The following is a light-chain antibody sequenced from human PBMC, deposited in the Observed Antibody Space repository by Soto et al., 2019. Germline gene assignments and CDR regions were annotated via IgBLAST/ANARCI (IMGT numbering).Light chain of an antibody. CDR2: GNN. J-gene: IGLJ3*02. CDR3: QSYDSSLGGWL. CDR1: SSNIGAGYD. V-gene: IGLV1-40*01. Sequence: QLVLTQPPSVSGAPGQRVTISCTGSSSNIGAGYDVHWYQQIPGTAPKVLIYGNNNRPSGVPDRFSASKSATSASLAITGLQAEDETDYYCQSYDSSLGGWLFGGGTKLTVL.